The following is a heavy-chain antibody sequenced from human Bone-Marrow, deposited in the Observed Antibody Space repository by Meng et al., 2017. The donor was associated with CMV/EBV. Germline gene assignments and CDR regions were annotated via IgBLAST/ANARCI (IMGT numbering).Heavy chain of an antibody. D-gene: IGHD3-10*01. CDR1: GFTFNRYA. CDR2: ISGSGGTT. Sequence: GESLKISCAASGFTFNRYAMSWVRQAPGKGLEWVSAISGSGGTTYYADSVKGRFTISRDNSKNTLYLQMNSLRAEDTAVYYCSSGASLDYWGQGTLVTVSS. V-gene: IGHV3-23*01. J-gene: IGHJ4*02. CDR3: SSGASLDY.